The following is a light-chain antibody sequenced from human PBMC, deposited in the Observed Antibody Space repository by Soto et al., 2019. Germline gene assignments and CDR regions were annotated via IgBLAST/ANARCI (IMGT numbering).Light chain of an antibody. V-gene: IGKV3-15*01. CDR1: QSVSSN. J-gene: IGKJ1*01. Sequence: EIVMTQSPATLSVSPGERATLSCRASQSVSSNLAWYQQKPGQAPRLLTYGASTRATGIPARFSGSGSGTEFTLTISSLQSEDFAVYYCQQYNNGWTFGQGTKLEIK. CDR2: GAS. CDR3: QQYNNGWT.